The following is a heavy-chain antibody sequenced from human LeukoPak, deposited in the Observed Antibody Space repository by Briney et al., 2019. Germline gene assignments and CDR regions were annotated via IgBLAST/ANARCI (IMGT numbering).Heavy chain of an antibody. D-gene: IGHD3-22*01. J-gene: IGHJ3*02. CDR1: GYSFTSYW. Sequence: GESLKISCKGSGYSFTSYWIGWVRQMPGKGLEWMGIIYPGDSDTRYSPSFQGQVTISADKSISTAYLQWSSLKASDTAMYYRARHYYYDSSGSYAFDIWGQGTMVTVSS. CDR2: IYPGDSDT. CDR3: ARHYYYDSSGSYAFDI. V-gene: IGHV5-51*01.